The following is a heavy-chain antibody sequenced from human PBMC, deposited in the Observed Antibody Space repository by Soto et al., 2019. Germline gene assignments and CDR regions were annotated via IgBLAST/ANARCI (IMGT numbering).Heavy chain of an antibody. V-gene: IGHV4-59*01. Sequence: ETLSLTCAVSGGSISSYYWNWIRQPPGKGLEWIGDIYYSGSTNYNPSLKSRVTISVDTSKNQFSLKLSSVTAADTAVYYCARVDGDGYNFGYWGQGTLVTVSS. D-gene: IGHD5-12*01. CDR2: IYYSGST. CDR3: ARVDGDGYNFGY. CDR1: GGSISSYY. J-gene: IGHJ4*02.